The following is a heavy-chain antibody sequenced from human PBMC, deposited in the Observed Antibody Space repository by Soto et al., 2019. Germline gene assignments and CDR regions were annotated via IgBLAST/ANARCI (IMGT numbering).Heavy chain of an antibody. V-gene: IGHV3-23*01. Sequence: GGSLRLSCAASGFTFSSYAMSWVRQAPGKGLEWVSAISGSGGSTYYADSVKGRFTISRDNSKNTLYLQMNSLRAEDTAVYYCAKDLPGWVRFLEWLPNEFDYWGQGTLVTVSS. CDR3: AKDLPGWVRFLEWLPNEFDY. CDR1: GFTFSSYA. D-gene: IGHD3-3*01. CDR2: ISGSGGST. J-gene: IGHJ4*02.